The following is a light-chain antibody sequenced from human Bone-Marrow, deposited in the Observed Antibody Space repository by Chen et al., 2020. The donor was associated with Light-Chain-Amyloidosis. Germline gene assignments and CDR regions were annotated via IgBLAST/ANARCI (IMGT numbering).Light chain of an antibody. CDR3: QVWDRSSDRPV. V-gene: IGLV3-21*02. CDR2: DDS. J-gene: IGLJ3*02. Sequence: SSVLTQPSSVSVAPGQPATIACGGNNIGPTSVHWYQQTPGQAPLLVVYDDSDRPSGIPERLSGSNSGNTATLTISRVEAGDEADYYCQVWDRSSDRPVFGGGTKLTVL. CDR1: NIGPTS.